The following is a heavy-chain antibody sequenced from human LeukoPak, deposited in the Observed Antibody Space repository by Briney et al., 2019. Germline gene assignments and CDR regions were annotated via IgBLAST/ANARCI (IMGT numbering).Heavy chain of an antibody. Sequence: GESLKISCKGSGYSFTSHWIGWVRQMPGKGLEWMGIIHPGDSDTEYSPSFKGQVTISADKSTSTAYLQWSSLKASDTAMYYCARNGGGDFTSSYLWGQGTLVTVSS. D-gene: IGHD2-2*01. J-gene: IGHJ5*02. V-gene: IGHV5-51*01. CDR1: GYSFTSHW. CDR2: IHPGDSDT. CDR3: ARNGGGDFTSSYL.